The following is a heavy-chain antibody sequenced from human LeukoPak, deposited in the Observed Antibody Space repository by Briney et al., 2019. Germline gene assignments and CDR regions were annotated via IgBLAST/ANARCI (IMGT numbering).Heavy chain of an antibody. CDR1: GGSISSYY. J-gene: IGHJ6*03. CDR3: ARAQGSYYHYYMDV. Sequence: ASETLSLTCTVSGGSISSYYWSWIRQPAGKGLEWIGRIYTSGSTTYNPSLKSRVTMSVDTSKNQFSLKLRSVTAADTAVYYCARAQGSYYHYYMDVWGKGTTVTVSS. D-gene: IGHD1-26*01. V-gene: IGHV4-4*07. CDR2: IYTSGST.